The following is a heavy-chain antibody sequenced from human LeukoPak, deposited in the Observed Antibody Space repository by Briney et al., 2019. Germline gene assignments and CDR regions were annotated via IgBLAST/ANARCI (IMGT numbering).Heavy chain of an antibody. J-gene: IGHJ3*02. D-gene: IGHD3-22*01. CDR3: ARCKDDSSGSSDEAFDI. V-gene: IGHV4-34*01. Sequence: SETLSLTCAVYGGSFSGYYWSWIRQPPGKGLEWIGEITHSGSTNYNPSLKSRVTISVHTSKNQFSLKLSSVTAADTAVYYCARCKDDSSGSSDEAFDIWGQGTMVTVSS. CDR2: ITHSGST. CDR1: GGSFSGYY.